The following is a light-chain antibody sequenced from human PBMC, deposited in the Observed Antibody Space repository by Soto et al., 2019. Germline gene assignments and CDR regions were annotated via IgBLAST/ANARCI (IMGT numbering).Light chain of an antibody. J-gene: IGLJ3*02. Sequence: QSALTQPASVSGSPGQSITISCTGTSSDVGRYNLVSWYQQHPGKAPKLIIYEVSERPSGVSYRFSGSKSASTASLTISGLQAEDEADYYCCSYAGSSTNWVFGGGTKLTVL. CDR2: EVS. CDR1: SSDVGRYNL. CDR3: CSYAGSSTNWV. V-gene: IGLV2-23*02.